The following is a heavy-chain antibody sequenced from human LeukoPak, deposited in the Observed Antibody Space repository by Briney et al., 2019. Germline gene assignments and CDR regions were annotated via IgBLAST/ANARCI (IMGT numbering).Heavy chain of an antibody. D-gene: IGHD3-10*01. CDR2: IYYSGST. J-gene: IGHJ5*02. CDR3: ARAGGFTMVRGAVNNWFDP. CDR1: GGSISSNSYY. Sequence: SETLSLTCTVSGGSISSNSYYWGWIRQPPGKGLEWIGSIYYSGSTYYNPSLKSRVSISVDTSKNQFSLKLSSVTAADTAVYYCARAGGFTMVRGAVNNWFDPWGQGTQVTVSS. V-gene: IGHV4-39*07.